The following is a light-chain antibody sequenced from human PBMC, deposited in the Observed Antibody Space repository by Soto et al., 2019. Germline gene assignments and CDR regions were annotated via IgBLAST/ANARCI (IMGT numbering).Light chain of an antibody. J-gene: IGKJ2*01. V-gene: IGKV1-5*01. CDR3: QQYNSYPMYT. CDR1: QSISSW. CDR2: DAS. Sequence: DIQMTQSPSTLSASVGDRVTITCRASQSISSWLAWYQQKPGKAPKLLIYDASSLESGVPSRFSGSGSGTEFTPTISSLQPDDFATYYCQQYNSYPMYTFGQGTKVDIK.